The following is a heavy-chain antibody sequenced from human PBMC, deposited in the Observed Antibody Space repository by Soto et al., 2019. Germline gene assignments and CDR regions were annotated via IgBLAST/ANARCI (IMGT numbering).Heavy chain of an antibody. Sequence: EVQLVESGGGLVQPGESLRLSCAASGFTFSSYWMHWIRQAPGKGLVWVSRVSSDGSSTVYANSVKGRLTISRDNAKNTLYLQMNSLRDEDTAMFYCARGQPNYSDFGSWGQGTLVTVSS. CDR1: GFTFSSYW. J-gene: IGHJ4*02. CDR3: ARGQPNYSDFGS. V-gene: IGHV3-74*01. CDR2: VSSDGSST. D-gene: IGHD4-4*01.